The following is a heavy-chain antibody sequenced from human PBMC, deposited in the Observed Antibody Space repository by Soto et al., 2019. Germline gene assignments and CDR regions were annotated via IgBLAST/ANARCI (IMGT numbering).Heavy chain of an antibody. CDR3: AKDRTTVTMFDY. J-gene: IGHJ4*02. CDR2: ISYDGSNK. CDR1: GFTFSSYG. V-gene: IGHV3-30*18. Sequence: PGGSLRLSCAASGFTFSSYGMHWVRQAPGKGLEWVAVISYDGSNKYYADSVKGRFTISRDNSKNTLYLQMNSLRAEDTAVYYCAKDRTTVTMFDYWGQGTLVTVSS. D-gene: IGHD4-17*01.